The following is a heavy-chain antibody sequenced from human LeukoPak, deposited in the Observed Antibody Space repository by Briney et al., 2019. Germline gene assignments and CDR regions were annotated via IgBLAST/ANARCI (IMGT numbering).Heavy chain of an antibody. CDR2: IKQDGSDK. CDR3: ARVPRITMILVLTPDAFDI. CDR1: GFTFTKYW. D-gene: IGHD3-22*01. Sequence: PGGSLRLSCAASGFTFTKYWMTWVRQAPGKGLEWVGNIKQDGSDKNYMDSVKGRFTISRDNTKNSVYLQMSSLRAEDTAVYYCARVPRITMILVLTPDAFDIWGQGTMVTVSS. V-gene: IGHV3-7*01. J-gene: IGHJ3*02.